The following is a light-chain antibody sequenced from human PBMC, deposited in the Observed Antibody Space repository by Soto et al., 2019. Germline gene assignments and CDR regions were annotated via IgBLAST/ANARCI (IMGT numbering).Light chain of an antibody. CDR3: MQSTQLPHT. CDR1: QSLLHITGETF. J-gene: IGKJ5*01. Sequence: DVVMTQTPLSLSVAPGQPASISCKSSQSLLHITGETFLFWYLQKPGQSPQLLIYEVSTRVSGVPDRFSGSGSGTDFTLELSRVETDDVCIYYCMQSTQLPHTFGQGTRLGIE. V-gene: IGKV2D-29*02. CDR2: EVS.